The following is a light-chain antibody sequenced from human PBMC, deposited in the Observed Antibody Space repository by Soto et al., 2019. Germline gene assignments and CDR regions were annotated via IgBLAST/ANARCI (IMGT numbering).Light chain of an antibody. V-gene: IGKV1-39*01. Sequence: DIQMTQSPYSLSASGGDRVTITCRASHSISTYLNWYQQKPGKAPNLLIYAASTLQSGVPSRFSGSGSGTEFTLTISGLQPAEFATYYCQQSYSTPLTFGGGTKVEIK. J-gene: IGKJ4*01. CDR1: HSISTY. CDR2: AAS. CDR3: QQSYSTPLT.